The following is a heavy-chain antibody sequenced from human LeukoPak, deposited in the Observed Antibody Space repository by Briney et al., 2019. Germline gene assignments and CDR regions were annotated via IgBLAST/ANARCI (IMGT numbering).Heavy chain of an antibody. CDR1: GGAFSGYY. D-gene: IGHD6-13*01. CDR2: INHSGST. CDR3: ARRWYGSSLGY. J-gene: IGHJ4*02. Sequence: PSETLSLTCAVYGGAFSGYYWSWIRQPPGKGLEWIGEINHSGSTNYSPSLKSRVTISVDTSKNQFSLKLSSVTAADTAVYYCARRWYGSSLGYWGQGTLVTVSS. V-gene: IGHV4-34*01.